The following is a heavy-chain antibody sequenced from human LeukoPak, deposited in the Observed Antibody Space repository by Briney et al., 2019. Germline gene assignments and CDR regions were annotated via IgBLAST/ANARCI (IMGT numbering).Heavy chain of an antibody. Sequence: SETLSLTCAVYGGSFSGYYWSWIRQPPGKGLECIGYIYYSGSTNYNPSLKSRVTISVDTSKNQFSLKLSSVTAADTAVYYCARRTYFYDSSGYYFDYWGQGTLVTVSS. CDR3: ARRTYFYDSSGYYFDY. D-gene: IGHD3-22*01. J-gene: IGHJ4*02. CDR2: IYYSGST. CDR1: GGSFSGYY. V-gene: IGHV4-59*01.